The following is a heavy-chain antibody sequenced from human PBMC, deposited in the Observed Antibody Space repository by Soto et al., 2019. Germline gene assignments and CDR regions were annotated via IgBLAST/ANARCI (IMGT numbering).Heavy chain of an antibody. CDR3: ARDPAVSTIAAAGTDYYYGMDV. D-gene: IGHD6-13*01. CDR1: GGSIGSGGYY. J-gene: IGHJ6*02. CDR2: IYYSGST. V-gene: IGHV4-31*03. Sequence: SETLSLTCTVSGGSIGSGGYYWSWIRQHPGKGLEWIGYIYYSGSTYYNPSLKSRVTISVDTSKNQFSLKLSSVTAADTAVYYCARDPAVSTIAAAGTDYYYGMDVWGQGTTVTVSS.